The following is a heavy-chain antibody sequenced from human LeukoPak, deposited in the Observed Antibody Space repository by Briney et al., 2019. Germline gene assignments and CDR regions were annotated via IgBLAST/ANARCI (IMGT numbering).Heavy chain of an antibody. V-gene: IGHV4-39*07. CDR3: ASVDY. J-gene: IGHJ4*02. CDR1: GGSISSSSYY. CDR2: IYYSGST. Sequence: SGTLSLTCAVSGGSISSSSYYWGWIRQPPGKGLEWIGSIYYSGSTYYNPSHKSRVTISVDTSKNQFSLKLSSVTAADTAVYYCASVDYWGQGTLVTVSS.